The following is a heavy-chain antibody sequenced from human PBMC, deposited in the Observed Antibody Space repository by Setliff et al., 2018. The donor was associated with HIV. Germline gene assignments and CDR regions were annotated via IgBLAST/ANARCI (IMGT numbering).Heavy chain of an antibody. Sequence: SETLSLTCAVYGGSFSGYYWSWIRQHPGKGLEWIGYIYYSGATYYNPSLRGRVTISVDSSKNQFSLRLSSLTAADTAVYFCARDLRGARWYFDYWSQGTLVTVSS. D-gene: IGHD3-10*01. CDR2: IYYSGAT. J-gene: IGHJ4*02. CDR3: ARDLRGARWYFDY. CDR1: GGSFSGYY. V-gene: IGHV4-31*11.